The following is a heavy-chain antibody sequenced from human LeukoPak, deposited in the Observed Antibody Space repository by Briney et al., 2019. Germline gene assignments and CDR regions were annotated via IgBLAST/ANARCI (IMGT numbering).Heavy chain of an antibody. V-gene: IGHV4-59*01. CDR2: IYYSGST. CDR3: ARETGPDDAFDI. J-gene: IGHJ3*02. Sequence: SETLSLTCTVSGDSISSYYWSWIRQPPGKGLEWIGYIYYSGSTNYNPSLKSRVTISVDTSKNQFSLKLGSVTAADTAVYYCARETGPDDAFDIWGQGTMVTVSS. D-gene: IGHD1-1*01. CDR1: GDSISSYY.